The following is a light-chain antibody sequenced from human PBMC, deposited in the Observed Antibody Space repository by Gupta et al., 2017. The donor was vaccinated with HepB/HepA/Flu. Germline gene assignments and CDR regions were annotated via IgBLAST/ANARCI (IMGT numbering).Light chain of an antibody. J-gene: IGLJ2*01. CDR2: EVS. Sequence: QSALTPPAPVSGSPGQAITIPRSGTSSDVGSYNLVSWYQQHHGKAPKLMIYEVSNRPSGVSNRFSCSKSGNTAALTISGLQAEDEADYYCCSYAGSSTLVFGGGTKLTVL. V-gene: IGLV2-23*02. CDR3: CSYAGSSTLV. CDR1: SSDVGSYNL.